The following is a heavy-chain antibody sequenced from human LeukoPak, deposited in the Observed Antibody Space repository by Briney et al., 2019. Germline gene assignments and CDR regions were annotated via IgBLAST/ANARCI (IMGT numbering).Heavy chain of an antibody. CDR1: GFTFRNYG. J-gene: IGHJ4*02. D-gene: IGHD6-13*01. Sequence: GGSLRLSCAASGFTFRNYGMHCVRQAPGKGLEWVAVISDDGSNKNYADSVRGRFTISRDNSNNTLYLQMNSLRAEDTAVYYCAKDRETTASGTFDYWGRGTLVTVSS. CDR2: ISDDGSNK. V-gene: IGHV3-30*18. CDR3: AKDRETTASGTFDY.